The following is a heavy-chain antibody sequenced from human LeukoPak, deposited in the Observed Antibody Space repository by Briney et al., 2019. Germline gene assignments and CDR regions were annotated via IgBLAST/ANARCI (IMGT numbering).Heavy chain of an antibody. CDR2: IWYDGGNK. CDR1: GFTFSSYG. J-gene: IGHJ4*02. D-gene: IGHD6-6*01. Sequence: GGSLRLSCAASGFTFSSYGMHWVRQAPGKGLEWVAVIWYDGGNKYYADSVKGRFTISRDNSKNTLYLQMNSLRAEDTAAYYCAKDLSSSLYYFDYWGQGTLVTVSS. V-gene: IGHV3-33*06. CDR3: AKDLSSSLYYFDY.